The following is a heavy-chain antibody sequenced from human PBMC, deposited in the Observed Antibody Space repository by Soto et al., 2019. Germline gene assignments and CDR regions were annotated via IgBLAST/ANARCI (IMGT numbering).Heavy chain of an antibody. V-gene: IGHV3-11*06. CDR2: ISSSSSYT. D-gene: IGHD1-26*01. CDR1: GFTFSDYY. Sequence: GGSLRLSCAASGFTFSDYYMSWIRQAPGKGLEWASYISSSSSYTNYADSVKGRFTISRDNAKNSLYLQMNSLRAEDTAVYYCVGGELRYAFDIWGQGTMVTVSS. J-gene: IGHJ3*02. CDR3: VGGELRYAFDI.